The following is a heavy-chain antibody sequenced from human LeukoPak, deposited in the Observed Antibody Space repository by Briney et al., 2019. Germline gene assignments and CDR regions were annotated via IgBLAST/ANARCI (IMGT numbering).Heavy chain of an antibody. D-gene: IGHD1-26*01. CDR3: ARDAAPLYSGSTD. J-gene: IGHJ4*02. CDR2: IYDSGNT. Sequence: SETLSLTCTVSGGSITSASFYWGWVRQPPGKGLEWIATIYDSGNTYYNPSLKSRVTISKDTSKSQFSLKLISMTAADTAVYYCARDAAPLYSGSTDWGRGTLVTVSS. V-gene: IGHV4-39*02. CDR1: GGSITSASFY.